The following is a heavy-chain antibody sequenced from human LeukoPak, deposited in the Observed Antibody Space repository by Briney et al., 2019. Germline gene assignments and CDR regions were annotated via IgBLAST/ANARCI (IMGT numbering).Heavy chain of an antibody. CDR3: ARDNYYGSGPPFGAFDI. V-gene: IGHV3-48*03. J-gene: IGHJ3*02. CDR2: ISSSGSTI. D-gene: IGHD3-10*01. Sequence: PGGSLRLSCAASGFTFSSYEMNWVRQAPGKGLEWVSYISSSGSTIYYADSVKGRFTISRDNAKNSLYLQMNSLRAEDTAVYYCARDNYYGSGPPFGAFDIWGQGTMVTVSS. CDR1: GFTFSSYE.